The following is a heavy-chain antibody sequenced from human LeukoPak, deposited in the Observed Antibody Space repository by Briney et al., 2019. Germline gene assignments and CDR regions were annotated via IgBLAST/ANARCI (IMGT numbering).Heavy chain of an antibody. CDR2: INHSGST. Sequence: SETLSLTCAVYGGSFSGYYWSWIRQPPGKGLEWIGEINHSGSTNYNPSLKSRVTISVDTSKNQFSLKLSSVTAADTAVYYCARIKKSYDFWSGYYTGYFDYWGQGTLVTVSS. D-gene: IGHD3-3*01. CDR1: GGSFSGYY. CDR3: ARIKKSYDFWSGYYTGYFDY. J-gene: IGHJ4*02. V-gene: IGHV4-34*01.